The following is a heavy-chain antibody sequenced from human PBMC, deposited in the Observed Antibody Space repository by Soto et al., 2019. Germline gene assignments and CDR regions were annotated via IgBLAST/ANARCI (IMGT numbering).Heavy chain of an antibody. J-gene: IGHJ1*01. CDR1: GGSISSYY. CDR3: ARHGDDYGAYGAIGRLRYFQH. Sequence: QVQLQESGPGLVKPSETLSLTCTVSGGSISSYYWSWIRQPPGKGLEWIGYIYYSGSTNYNPSLKSRVTISVDTSKHQFSLKLSSVTAADTAVYYCARHGDDYGAYGAIGRLRYFQHWGQGTLVTVSS. CDR2: IYYSGST. V-gene: IGHV4-59*08. D-gene: IGHD4-17*01.